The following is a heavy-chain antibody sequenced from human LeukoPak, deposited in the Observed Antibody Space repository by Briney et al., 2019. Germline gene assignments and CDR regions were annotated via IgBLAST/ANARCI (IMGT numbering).Heavy chain of an antibody. V-gene: IGHV1-69*01. CDR2: IIPIFGTA. J-gene: IGHJ5*02. Sequence: SVKVSCKASGGTFSSYAISWVRQAPGQGHEWMGGIIPIFGTANYAQKFQGRVTITADESTSTAYMELSSLRSEDTAVYYCARVLGEWLENWFDPWGQGTLVTVSS. CDR1: GGTFSSYA. CDR3: ARVLGEWLENWFDP. D-gene: IGHD3-16*01.